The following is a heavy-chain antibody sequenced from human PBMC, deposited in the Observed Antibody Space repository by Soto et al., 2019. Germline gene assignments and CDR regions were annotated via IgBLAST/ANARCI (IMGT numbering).Heavy chain of an antibody. Sequence: VVLLRFPHRVSGFTFRNHAMSRIIKAQGKGLEWVSAISGSGGSTYYADSVEGRFTISRGNSKNTLYLQMNSLRAEDTAVYYCAKSPSSSSGWYGGYWGQGTLVTVSS. CDR1: GFTFRNHA. D-gene: IGHD6-19*01. CDR2: ISGSGGST. J-gene: IGHJ4*02. V-gene: IGHV3-23*01. CDR3: AKSPSSSSGWYGGY.